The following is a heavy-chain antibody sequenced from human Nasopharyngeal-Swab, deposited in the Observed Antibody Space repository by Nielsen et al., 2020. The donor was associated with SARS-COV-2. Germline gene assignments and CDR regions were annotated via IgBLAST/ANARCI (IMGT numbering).Heavy chain of an antibody. V-gene: IGHV5-51*01. Sequence: GESLKISCKGSGYSFTSYWIGWVRQMPGKGLEWMGTICPGDSDTRYSPSFQGQVTISADNSISTAYLQWSSLKASDTAMYYCAKATKYYGSGSYPGVYYYYYMDVWGKGTTVTVSS. CDR2: ICPGDSDT. CDR3: AKATKYYGSGSYPGVYYYYYMDV. D-gene: IGHD3-10*01. J-gene: IGHJ6*03. CDR1: GYSFTSYW.